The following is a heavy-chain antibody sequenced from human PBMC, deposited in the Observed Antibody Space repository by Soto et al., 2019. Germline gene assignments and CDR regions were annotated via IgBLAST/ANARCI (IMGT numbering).Heavy chain of an antibody. V-gene: IGHV3-23*01. D-gene: IGHD6-19*01. CDR1: GFTGSSDA. CDR3: ARGGGIAVAGTHLDY. Sequence: GSLRLSCADSGFTGSSDAMSWVRQAPGKGLEWVSGIGGSGAGTNYADSVKGRFTISRDNSKNTLYLQMSSLRAEDTAVYYCARGGGIAVAGTHLDYWGQGTLVTVSS. J-gene: IGHJ4*02. CDR2: IGGSGAGT.